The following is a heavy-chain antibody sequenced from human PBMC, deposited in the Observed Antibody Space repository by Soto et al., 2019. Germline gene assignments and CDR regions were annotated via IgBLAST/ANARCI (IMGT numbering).Heavy chain of an antibody. CDR3: ARDRRYCSGGSCYE. J-gene: IGHJ4*02. D-gene: IGHD2-15*01. V-gene: IGHV1-69*06. Sequence: QVQLVQSGAEVKKPGSSVKVSCKASGGTFSSYAISWVRQAPGQGLEWKGGIIPIFGTANYAQKFQGRVTITADKSTSTSYMELRSLRSEDTAVYYCARDRRYCSGGSCYEWGQGTLVTVSS. CDR1: GGTFSSYA. CDR2: IIPIFGTA.